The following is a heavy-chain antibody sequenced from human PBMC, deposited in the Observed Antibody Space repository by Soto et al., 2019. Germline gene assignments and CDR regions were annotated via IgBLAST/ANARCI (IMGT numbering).Heavy chain of an antibody. CDR3: ARRVDFWSGHDAFDI. V-gene: IGHV5-51*01. D-gene: IGHD3-3*01. Sequence: GESLKISCKGSGYSFTSYWIGWVRQMPGKGLEWMGIIYPGDSDTRYSPSFQGQVTISADKSISTAYLQWSSLNASDTAMYYCARRVDFWSGHDAFDIWGQGTMVTVSS. CDR2: IYPGDSDT. J-gene: IGHJ3*02. CDR1: GYSFTSYW.